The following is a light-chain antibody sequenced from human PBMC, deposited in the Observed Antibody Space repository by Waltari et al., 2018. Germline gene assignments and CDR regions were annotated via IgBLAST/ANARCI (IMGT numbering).Light chain of an antibody. CDR2: WAS. Sequence: DIVMTQSPDSLAGSLGERATIHCTSSQSVLDNSNNTSYLAWYQQQSGQPPKLLIYWASTRGSGVPVRFSGSGSGSDYTLTISSLQAEDVSVYYCQQYYSAPLTFGGGTKVEIK. J-gene: IGKJ4*01. V-gene: IGKV4-1*01. CDR3: QQYYSAPLT. CDR1: QSVLDNSNNTSY.